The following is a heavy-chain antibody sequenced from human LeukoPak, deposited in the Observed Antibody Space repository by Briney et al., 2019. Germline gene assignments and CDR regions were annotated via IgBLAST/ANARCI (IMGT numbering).Heavy chain of an antibody. Sequence: PSETLSLTCTVSGGSISNYYWSWIRQPAGKGLEWIGRIYTSGSTNYNPSLQSRVAMSVNTSKNQFSLRLSSVTAADTAVYYCARWDCSSGTCFHLDYWGQGTLVTVSS. CDR2: IYTSGST. J-gene: IGHJ4*02. CDR1: GGSISNYY. V-gene: IGHV4-4*07. D-gene: IGHD6-19*01. CDR3: ARWDCSSGTCFHLDY.